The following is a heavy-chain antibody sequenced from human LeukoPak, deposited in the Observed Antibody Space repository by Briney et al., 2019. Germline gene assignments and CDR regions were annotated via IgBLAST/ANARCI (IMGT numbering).Heavy chain of an antibody. CDR2: INTDGSST. J-gene: IGHJ4*02. D-gene: IGHD4-11*01. CDR1: GITFSSYA. V-gene: IGHV3-74*01. Sequence: GGSLRLSCAASGITFSSYAMSWVRQAPGKGLVWVSRINTDGSSTSYADSVKGRFTISRDNAKNTLYLQMNSLRAEDTAAYYCARVAYSNLFDYWGQGTLVTVSS. CDR3: ARVAYSNLFDY.